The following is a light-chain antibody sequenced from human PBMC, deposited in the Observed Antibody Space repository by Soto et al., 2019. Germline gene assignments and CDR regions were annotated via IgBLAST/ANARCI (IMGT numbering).Light chain of an antibody. J-gene: IGKJ1*01. CDR1: QSVLYSSNNMNY. Sequence: DVVLTQSPDSLALSLGERATMNCKSSQSVLYSSNNMNYLAWYQQKAGQPPKLLIYWASTRESGVPDRFGGSGSGTEFTLTISSLQAEDVAVYYCQQYYSTPWTFGQGTKVEIK. V-gene: IGKV4-1*01. CDR3: QQYYSTPWT. CDR2: WAS.